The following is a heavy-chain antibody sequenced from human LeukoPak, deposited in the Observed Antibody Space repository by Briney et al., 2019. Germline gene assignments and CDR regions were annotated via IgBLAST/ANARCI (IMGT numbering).Heavy chain of an antibody. Sequence: GGSLRLSCAASGFTFSSYAMSWVRQAPGKGLEWVSAINGSGGSTYYADSVKGRFTISRDNSKNTLYLQMNSLRAEDTAVYYCARTTVVDYYFDYWGQGTLVTVSS. D-gene: IGHD4-23*01. CDR2: INGSGGST. V-gene: IGHV3-23*01. CDR3: ARTTVVDYYFDY. CDR1: GFTFSSYA. J-gene: IGHJ4*02.